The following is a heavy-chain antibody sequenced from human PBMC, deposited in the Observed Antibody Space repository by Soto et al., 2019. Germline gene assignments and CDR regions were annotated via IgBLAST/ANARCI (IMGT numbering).Heavy chain of an antibody. CDR2: ISSSSSTI. Sequence: PGGSLRLSCAASGFTFSSYSMNWVRQAPGKGLEWVSYISSSSSTIYYADSVKGRFTISRDNAKNSLYLQMNSLRDKDTAVYYCASYYYDSSGYYPSSVYYYCYGMDVWGQGTTVTVSS. CDR3: ASYYYDSSGYYPSSVYYYCYGMDV. CDR1: GFTFSSYS. D-gene: IGHD3-22*01. V-gene: IGHV3-48*02. J-gene: IGHJ6*02.